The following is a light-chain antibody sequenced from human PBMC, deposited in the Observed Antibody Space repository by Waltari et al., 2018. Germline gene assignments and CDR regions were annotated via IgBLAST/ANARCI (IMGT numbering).Light chain of an antibody. V-gene: IGLV2-14*01. CDR3: SSYTSSSTLV. Sequence: QSALTQPASVSGSPGQSITISCTGTSSDVGGYNYVPWYQQYPGKAPKLMIYEVSNRPSGVSDRFSGSKSGNTASLTISGLQAEDEADYYCSSYTSSSTLVFGGGTKLTVL. J-gene: IGLJ3*02. CDR1: SSDVGGYNY. CDR2: EVS.